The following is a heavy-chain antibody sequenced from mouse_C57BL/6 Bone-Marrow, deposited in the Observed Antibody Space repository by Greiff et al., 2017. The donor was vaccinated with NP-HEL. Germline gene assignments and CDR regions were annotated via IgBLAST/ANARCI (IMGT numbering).Heavy chain of an antibody. J-gene: IGHJ3*01. Sequence: EVHLVESGGGLVKPGGSLKLSCAASGFTFSSYAMSWVRQTPEKRLEWVATISDGGSYTYYPDNVKGRFTISRDNAKNNLYLQMSHLKSEDTAMYYCAREDTTVVVPFAYWGQGTLVTVSA. CDR3: AREDTTVVVPFAY. D-gene: IGHD1-1*01. CDR2: ISDGGSYT. V-gene: IGHV5-4*01. CDR1: GFTFSSYA.